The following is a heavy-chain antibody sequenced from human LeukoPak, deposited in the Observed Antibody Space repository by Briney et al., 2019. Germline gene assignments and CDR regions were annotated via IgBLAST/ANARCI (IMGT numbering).Heavy chain of an antibody. CDR2: IYVDGRT. CDR1: GFTVSTTY. Sequence: QPGGSLRRSCASSGFTVSTTYMSWVRQAPGKGLEWVSLIYVDGRTYYADSVKGRFTISRDNSKNTLYLQVNSLRAEDTAVYYCARRGDGGRSFDYWGQGTLVTVSS. CDR3: ARRGDGGRSFDY. D-gene: IGHD4-23*01. J-gene: IGHJ4*02. V-gene: IGHV3-53*01.